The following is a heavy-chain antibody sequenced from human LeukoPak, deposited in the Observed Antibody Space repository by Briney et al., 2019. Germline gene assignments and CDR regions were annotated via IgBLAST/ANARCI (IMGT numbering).Heavy chain of an antibody. J-gene: IGHJ4*02. V-gene: IGHV1-18*01. Sequence: GASVKVSCKASGYTFTSYGISWVRQAPGQGLEWMGWISAYNGNTNYAQKLQGRVTMTTDTSTSTAYMELSSLRSEDTAVYYCARGGVYYYDSSGQYDFDYWGQGTLVTVSS. CDR1: GYTFTSYG. CDR3: ARGGVYYYDSSGQYDFDY. D-gene: IGHD3-22*01. CDR2: ISAYNGNT.